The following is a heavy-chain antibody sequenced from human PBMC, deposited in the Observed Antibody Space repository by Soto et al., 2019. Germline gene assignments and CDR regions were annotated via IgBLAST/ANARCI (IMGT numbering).Heavy chain of an antibody. J-gene: IGHJ6*02. V-gene: IGHV1-2*04. CDR1: GYTFTGYY. CDR3: ARSGPDKVYEYGDYRVGLYYYYYGMDV. Sequence: ASVKVSCKASGYTFTGYYMHWVRQAPGQGLEWMGWINPNSGGTNYAQKFQGWVTMTRDTSISTAYMELSRLRSDDTAVYYCARSGPDKVYEYGDYRVGLYYYYYGMDVWGQGTTVTVSS. D-gene: IGHD4-17*01. CDR2: INPNSGGT.